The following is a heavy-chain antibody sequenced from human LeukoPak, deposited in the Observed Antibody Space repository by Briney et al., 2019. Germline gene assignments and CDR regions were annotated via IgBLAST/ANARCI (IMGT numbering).Heavy chain of an antibody. J-gene: IGHJ6*04. V-gene: IGHV3-48*03. CDR1: GFTFSSYE. Sequence: GGALRLSCAASGFTFSSYEMNWVRQAPGKGPEWVSYISSSGSTIYYADSVKGRFTISRDNAKNSLYLQMNSLRAEDTAVYYCAELGITMIGGVWGKGTTVTISS. D-gene: IGHD3-10*02. CDR3: AELGITMIGGV. CDR2: ISSSGSTI.